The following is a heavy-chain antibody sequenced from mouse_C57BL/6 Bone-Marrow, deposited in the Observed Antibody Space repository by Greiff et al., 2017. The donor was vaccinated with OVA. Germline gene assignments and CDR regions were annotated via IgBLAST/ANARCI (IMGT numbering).Heavy chain of an antibody. CDR1: GYTFTSYG. D-gene: IGHD2-4*01. V-gene: IGHV1-81*01. J-gene: IGHJ3*01. CDR2: IYPRSGHT. Sequence: VQLQQSGAELARPGASVQLSCKASGYTFTSYGMSWVKQRTGQGLEWIGEIYPRSGHTYYNEKFKGKATLTADKSSSTAYMELRSLTSEDSAVYFCARWNYDGFAYWGQGTLVTVSA. CDR3: ARWNYDGFAY.